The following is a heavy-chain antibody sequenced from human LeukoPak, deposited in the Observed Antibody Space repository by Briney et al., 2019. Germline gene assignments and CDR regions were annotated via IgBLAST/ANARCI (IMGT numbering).Heavy chain of an antibody. V-gene: IGHV5-51*01. J-gene: IGHJ5*02. D-gene: IGHD3-22*01. CDR2: IYPGDSDT. Sequence: GESLKISCKGSGYSFTSYWIGWVRQMPGKGLEWMGIIYPGDSDTRYSPSSQGQVTISADKSISTAYLQWSSLKASDTAMYYCARRTYYYDSSGYRVGRWFDPWGQGTLVTVSS. CDR1: GYSFTSYW. CDR3: ARRTYYYDSSGYRVGRWFDP.